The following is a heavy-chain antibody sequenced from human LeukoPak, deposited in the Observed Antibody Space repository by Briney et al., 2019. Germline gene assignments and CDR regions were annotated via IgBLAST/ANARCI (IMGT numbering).Heavy chain of an antibody. D-gene: IGHD2-2*01. CDR1: DGSIRNFY. CDR3: ARARALLVVVLAANLNYGMDV. V-gene: IGHV4-59*12. J-gene: IGHJ6*02. CDR2: TLYGGRT. Sequence: SETLSLTCTVSDGSIRNFYWNWFRQPPGKRLEWIGHTLYGGRTDYNPSLKSRVTISVDTSKNQFSLKLSSVTAADTAVYYCARARALLVVVLAANLNYGMDVWGQGTTVTVSS.